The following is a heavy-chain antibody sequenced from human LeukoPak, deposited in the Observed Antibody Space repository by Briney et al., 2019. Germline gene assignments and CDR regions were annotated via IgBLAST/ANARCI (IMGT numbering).Heavy chain of an antibody. CDR2: IYYSGST. D-gene: IGHD1-26*01. CDR1: GGSISSSNYY. J-gene: IGHJ4*02. Sequence: MASETLSLTCTVSGGSISSSNYYWGWIRQPPGKGREWIGNIYYSGSTYYNPSLKSRVTISVDTSKNQFSLKLSSVTAADTAVYYCVRQQTSHGNFDYWGQGTLVTVSS. V-gene: IGHV4-39*01. CDR3: VRQQTSHGNFDY.